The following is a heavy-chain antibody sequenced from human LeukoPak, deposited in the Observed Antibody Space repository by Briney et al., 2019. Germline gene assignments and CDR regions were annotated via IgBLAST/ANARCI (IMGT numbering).Heavy chain of an antibody. CDR1: GGSISSYY. CDR3: ARDSDYSNKGLYYYYGMDV. D-gene: IGHD4-11*01. V-gene: IGHV4-59*01. CDR2: IYYLGST. Sequence: TSETLSLTCTVSGGSISSYYWSWIRQPPGKGLEWVGHIYYLGSTNYNPSLKSRVTISVDTSKNQFSLKLSSVTAADTAVYYCARDSDYSNKGLYYYYGMDVWGQGTTVTVSS. J-gene: IGHJ6*02.